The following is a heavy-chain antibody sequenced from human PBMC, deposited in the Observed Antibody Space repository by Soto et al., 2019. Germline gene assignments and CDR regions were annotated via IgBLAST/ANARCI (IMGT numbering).Heavy chain of an antibody. CDR2: INPDGSVK. CDR3: TRVLSYDISAY. D-gene: IGHD3-9*01. CDR1: GFTFSNYW. J-gene: IGHJ4*02. Sequence: EVHLVESGGGLVQPGGSLRLSCAASGFTFSNYWMSWVRQAPGKGLEWVANINPDGSVKYYVASVKGRFTISRDNAQNSLYLEMNSLIVEDMAVYCCTRVLSYDISAYWGQGTLVTVSS. V-gene: IGHV3-7*04.